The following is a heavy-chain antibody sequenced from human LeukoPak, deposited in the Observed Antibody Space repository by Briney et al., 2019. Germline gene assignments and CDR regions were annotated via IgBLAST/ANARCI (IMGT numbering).Heavy chain of an antibody. D-gene: IGHD5-24*01. CDR1: GYIFTNYA. CDR2: INSGNGDT. V-gene: IGHV1-3*01. J-gene: IGHJ6*04. CDR3: ARGDCSNGYNTDV. Sequence: ASVKVSCKASGYIFTNYAMHWVRQAPGQRPEWMGWINSGNGDTKYSQTFQDRVTITRDTSASTAYMELSSLRSEDTAVYYCARGDCSNGYNTDVWGKGTTVTVSS.